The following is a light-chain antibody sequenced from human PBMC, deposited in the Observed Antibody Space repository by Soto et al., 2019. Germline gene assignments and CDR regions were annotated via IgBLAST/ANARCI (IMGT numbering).Light chain of an antibody. CDR3: QQYSSSPQA. CDR2: GAS. J-gene: IGKJ3*01. Sequence: EIVLTQSPGTLSLSPGERVTLSCRASQSVTRSFLAWYPQNPGQDPRLLIYGASSRATGIPDRFSGSGSGTDFTLTMSRLEPEDFAVYYCQQYSSSPQAFGHGTKVDIK. CDR1: QSVTRSF. V-gene: IGKV3-20*01.